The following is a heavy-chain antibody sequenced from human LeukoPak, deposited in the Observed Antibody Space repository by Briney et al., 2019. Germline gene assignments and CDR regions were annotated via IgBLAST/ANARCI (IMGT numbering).Heavy chain of an antibody. CDR3: AREIAAAGTIWFDP. CDR2: IIPIFGTA. Sequence: ASVKVSCKASGGTFSSYAISWVRQAPGQGLEWMGGIIPIFGTANYAQKFQGRVTITADESTSTAYMELSSLRSEDTAVYYCAREIAAAGTIWFDPWGQGTLVTASS. CDR1: GGTFSSYA. D-gene: IGHD6-13*01. J-gene: IGHJ5*02. V-gene: IGHV1-69*13.